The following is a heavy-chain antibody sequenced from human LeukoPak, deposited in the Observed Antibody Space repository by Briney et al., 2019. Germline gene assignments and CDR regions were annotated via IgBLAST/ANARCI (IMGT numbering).Heavy chain of an antibody. V-gene: IGHV1-69*06. J-gene: IGHJ4*02. Sequence: SVKVSCKASGGTFSSYAISWVRQAPGQGLEWMGGIIPIFGTANYAQKFQGRVTITADKSTSTAYMELSSLRSEDTAVYYCASYYYDSSGYYYPIDYWGQGTLVTVSS. CDR3: ASYYYDSSGYYYPIDY. CDR1: GGTFSSYA. D-gene: IGHD3-22*01. CDR2: IIPIFGTA.